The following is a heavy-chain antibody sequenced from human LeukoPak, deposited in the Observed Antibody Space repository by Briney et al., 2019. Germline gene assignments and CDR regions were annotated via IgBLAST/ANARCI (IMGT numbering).Heavy chain of an antibody. CDR1: GFTFSSYW. CDR3: IRTLIVATSPYMDV. V-gene: IGHV3-74*01. J-gene: IGHJ6*03. Sequence: GGSLRLSCAASGFTFSSYWMHWVRHAPGKGLVWVSRVNSDGTGTTYADSVEGRFTISRDNAKDTVYLQMNSLRAEDTAIYYCIRTLIVATSPYMDVWGKGTTVTVSS. CDR2: VNSDGTGT. D-gene: IGHD5-12*01.